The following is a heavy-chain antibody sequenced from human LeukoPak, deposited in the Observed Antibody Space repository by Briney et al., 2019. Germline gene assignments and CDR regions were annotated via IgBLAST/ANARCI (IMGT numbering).Heavy chain of an antibody. CDR2: ISIGGDTT. V-gene: IGHV3-23*01. CDR3: AKEIRPNDC. Sequence: GGSLRLPCAASGFTFSSHGMCWVRQAPGRGLEWVSSISIGGDTTYSDSVKGRFTISRDNSKNTLYLQSDSLRAEDTAIYYCAKEIRPNDCWGQGTLVTVSS. CDR1: GFTFSSHG. D-gene: IGHD4-17*01. J-gene: IGHJ4*02.